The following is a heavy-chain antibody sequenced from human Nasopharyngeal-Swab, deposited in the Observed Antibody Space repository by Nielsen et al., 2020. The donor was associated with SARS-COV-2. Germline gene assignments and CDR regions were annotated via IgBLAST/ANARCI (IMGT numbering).Heavy chain of an antibody. Sequence: GESLKISCVTSGFTFNMYSMHWVRQAPGKGLEWVASISSSSNYIYYGDSVKGRFTISRDNTQKSLYLEMNSLRVEDTAVYYCARAGRVGDAFTGLDVWGQGTTVTVSS. CDR2: ISSSSNYI. CDR1: GFTFNMYS. D-gene: IGHD1-26*01. J-gene: IGHJ6*02. V-gene: IGHV3-21*01. CDR3: ARAGRVGDAFTGLDV.